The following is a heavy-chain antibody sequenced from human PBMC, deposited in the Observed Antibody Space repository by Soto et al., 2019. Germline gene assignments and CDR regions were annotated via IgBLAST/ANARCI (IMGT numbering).Heavy chain of an antibody. Sequence: GASVKVSCKASGCPFDTYGINWVRQAPGQRPEWMGWISAYNSQTDYAQNFQGRVTITTDTSTNTAYMELRSLRSDDTAVYYCARVPHDFWNSYFFDPWGPGTTVTVSS. J-gene: IGHJ5*02. CDR2: ISAYNSQT. CDR1: GCPFDTYG. D-gene: IGHD3-3*01. V-gene: IGHV1-18*01. CDR3: ARVPHDFWNSYFFDP.